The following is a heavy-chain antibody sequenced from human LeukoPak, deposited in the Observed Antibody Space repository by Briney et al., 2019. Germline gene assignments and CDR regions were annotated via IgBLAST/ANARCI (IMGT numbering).Heavy chain of an antibody. Sequence: SETLSLTCTVSGGFIRSSGYYWGWFRQSPGKGLEWIGTVYYSESAYYNPSLKSRVSISVDTSMYHFSLKLSSVTAADTAVYYCARHLDGDRYYYYYGMDVWGQGTTVTVSS. CDR2: VYYSESA. V-gene: IGHV4-39*01. D-gene: IGHD4-17*01. CDR3: ARHLDGDRYYYYYGMDV. J-gene: IGHJ6*02. CDR1: GGFIRSSGYY.